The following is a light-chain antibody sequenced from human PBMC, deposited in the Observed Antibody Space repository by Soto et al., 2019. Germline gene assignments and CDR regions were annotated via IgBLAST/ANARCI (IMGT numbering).Light chain of an antibody. CDR3: QQYNNWPPIT. J-gene: IGKJ5*01. Sequence: EIVMTQYPATLSVSKGERATLSCRASQSVSSNLAWYQLKPGQAHRLLVYGASTRATGIPARFSGSGSGTEFTLTISSLQAEDVAVDYCQQYNNWPPITFGQGKRLEIK. CDR2: GAS. CDR1: QSVSSN. V-gene: IGKV3-15*01.